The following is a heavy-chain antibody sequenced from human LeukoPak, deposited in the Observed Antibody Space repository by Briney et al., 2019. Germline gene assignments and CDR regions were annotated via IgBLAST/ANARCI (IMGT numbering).Heavy chain of an antibody. V-gene: IGHV3-69-1*02. CDR3: ARDVPLDDYYGSGTYSYYFDY. Sequence: GGSLRLSCAASGFTFSTYNMNWVRQAPGKGLEWVSSIGKSSDKYYAGSVKGRFTISRDNAKNSVYLQVNSLRAEDTALYYCARDVPLDDYYGSGTYSYYFDYWGQGVLVTVSS. CDR1: GFTFSTYN. CDR2: IGKSSDK. J-gene: IGHJ4*02. D-gene: IGHD3-10*01.